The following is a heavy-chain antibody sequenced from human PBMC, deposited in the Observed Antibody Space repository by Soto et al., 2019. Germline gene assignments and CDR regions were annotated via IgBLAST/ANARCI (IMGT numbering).Heavy chain of an antibody. D-gene: IGHD2-15*01. CDR1: GGSFSGYY. CDR3: ARADIVVVVAATPRPSHDAFDI. V-gene: IGHV4-34*01. CDR2: INHSGST. Sequence: SSETLSLTCAVYGGSFSGYYWSWIRQPPGKGLEWIGEINHSGSTNYNPSLKSRVTISVDTSKNQFSLKLSSVTAADTAVYYCARADIVVVVAATPRPSHDAFDIWGQGTMVTVSS. J-gene: IGHJ3*02.